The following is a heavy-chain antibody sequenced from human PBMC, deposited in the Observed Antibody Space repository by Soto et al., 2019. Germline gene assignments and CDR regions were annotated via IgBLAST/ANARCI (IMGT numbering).Heavy chain of an antibody. Sequence: LSLTCTVSGGSMSSHYWTWLRQPPGKGLEWLGYISYSGSSYYNPSLKSRGTISADTSRNHFSLRLTSVIAADTAGYFCARADPDASVGFWGQGAVVAVSS. CDR1: GGSMSSHY. CDR3: ARADPDASVGF. J-gene: IGHJ4*02. V-gene: IGHV4-59*11. CDR2: ISYSGSS. D-gene: IGHD3-16*01.